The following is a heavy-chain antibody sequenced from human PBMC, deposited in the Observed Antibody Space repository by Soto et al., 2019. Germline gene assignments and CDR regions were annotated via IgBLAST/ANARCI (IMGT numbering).Heavy chain of an antibody. CDR1: GGSFSGYY. V-gene: IGHV4-34*10. CDR3: ARDSGFGPGEHGYFDY. J-gene: IGHJ4*02. Sequence: SETLSLTCAVYGGSFSGYYWSWIRQPPGKGLEWIGEINHSGRTNYNPSLQARVTMTTDTATSTAYRELRSLRSDDTAVYYCARDSGFGPGEHGYFDYWGQGTLVTVSS. D-gene: IGHD3-22*01. CDR2: INHSGRT.